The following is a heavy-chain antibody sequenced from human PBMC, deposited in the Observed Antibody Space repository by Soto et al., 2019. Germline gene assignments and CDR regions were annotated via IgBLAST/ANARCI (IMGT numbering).Heavy chain of an antibody. Sequence: QVQLVESGGGVVQPGRSLRLSCAASRFTFSSYGMHWVRQAPGKGLEWVAVISYGGSNKYYADSVKGRFTISRDNSKNTLYLQMNNLRAEDTAVYYCAKDNCISTSCYRLYNWFDPWGQGTLVTVSS. CDR2: ISYGGSNK. CDR1: RFTFSSYG. V-gene: IGHV3-30*18. J-gene: IGHJ5*02. CDR3: AKDNCISTSCYRLYNWFDP. D-gene: IGHD2-2*01.